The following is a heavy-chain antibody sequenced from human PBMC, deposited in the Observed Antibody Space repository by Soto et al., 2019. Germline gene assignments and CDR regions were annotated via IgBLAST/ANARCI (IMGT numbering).Heavy chain of an antibody. CDR1: GGSFSGYY. CDR2: ITHSGST. D-gene: IGHD3-10*01. V-gene: IGHV4-34*02. CDR3: ARVQWFGMDGRY. Sequence: QVQLQQWGAGLLKPSETLSLTCAVYGGSFSGYYWSWIRQPPGKGLEWIGEITHSGSTIYNPSLESRVAISVDTSKNQFSLKLSSVTAADTAVYYCARVQWFGMDGRYWCPGTLVTVSS. J-gene: IGHJ4*02.